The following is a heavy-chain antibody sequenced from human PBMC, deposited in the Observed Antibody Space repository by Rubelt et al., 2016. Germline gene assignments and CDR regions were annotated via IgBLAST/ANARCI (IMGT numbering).Heavy chain of an antibody. V-gene: IGHV4-38-2*02. D-gene: IGHD6-13*01. CDR1: GYSISSGYY. Sequence: QVQLQESGPGLVKPSETLSLTCTVSGYSISSGYYWGWIRQPPGKGLEWIGSIYHSGSTYYNPSLKSRVTISVDTSKNQFSLKLSSVAAADTAVYYCARVSAAAFNPWGQGTLVTVSS. J-gene: IGHJ5*02. CDR2: IYHSGST. CDR3: ARVSAAAFNP.